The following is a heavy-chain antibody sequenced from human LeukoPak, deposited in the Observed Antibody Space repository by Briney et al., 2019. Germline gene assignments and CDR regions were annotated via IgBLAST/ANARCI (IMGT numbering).Heavy chain of an antibody. J-gene: IGHJ4*02. V-gene: IGHV4-4*02. CDR2: ISLRGRT. CDR1: GGSITTTNF. D-gene: IGHD3-10*01. CDR3: SRVRSSGEPHLDF. Sequence: PSETLSLTCGVSGGSITTTNFWSWVRQPPGGGLEWIGEISLRGRTQYNPSLKSRVNISIDESKNHLYLSLASVTAADTAVYYCSRVRSSGEPHLDFWGQGTLVTVSS.